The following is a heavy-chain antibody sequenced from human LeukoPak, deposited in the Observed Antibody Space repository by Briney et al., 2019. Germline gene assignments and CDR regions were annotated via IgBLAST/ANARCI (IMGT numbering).Heavy chain of an antibody. D-gene: IGHD3-10*01. Sequence: SQTLSLTCAISGDSVSRKSAGWNWIRQSPSRGLEWLGRIYYKSTWYSDFLTSRITISPDTYKNQFSLHLDSVTPEDTAVYYCARGGLVRGSIDSLIAFDFWGQGTVVTVSS. CDR3: ARGGLVRGSIDSLIAFDF. J-gene: IGHJ3*01. V-gene: IGHV6-1*01. CDR1: GDSVSRKSAG. CDR2: IYYKSTWYS.